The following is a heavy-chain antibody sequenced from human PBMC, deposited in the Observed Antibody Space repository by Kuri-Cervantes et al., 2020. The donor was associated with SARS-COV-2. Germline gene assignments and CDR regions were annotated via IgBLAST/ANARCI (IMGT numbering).Heavy chain of an antibody. CDR3: ARAGIFGVVIAYYYYYMDV. CDR2: IYTSGST. V-gene: IGHV4-4*07. CDR1: GGSISSHY. D-gene: IGHD3-3*01. Sequence: GSLRLSCTVSGGSISSHYWSWIRQPAGKGLEWIGHIYTSGSTNYNPSLKSRVTISVDTSKNQFSLKLSSVTAADTAVYYCARAGIFGVVIAYYYYYMDVWGKGTTVTVSS. J-gene: IGHJ6*03.